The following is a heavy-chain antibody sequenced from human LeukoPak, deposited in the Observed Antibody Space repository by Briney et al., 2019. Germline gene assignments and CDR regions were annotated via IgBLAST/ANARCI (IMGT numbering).Heavy chain of an antibody. V-gene: IGHV3-23*01. D-gene: IGHD3-16*01. CDR3: AKTPVRGELYRNWFDP. CDR2: ISGSGGST. CDR1: GFTFSSYA. J-gene: IGHJ5*02. Sequence: GGSLRLSCAASGFTFSSYAMSWVRQAPGKGLEWVSAISGSGGSTYYADSVKGRFTISRDNSKNTLYLQMNSLRAEDTAVYYCAKTPVRGELYRNWFDPWGQGTLVTVSS.